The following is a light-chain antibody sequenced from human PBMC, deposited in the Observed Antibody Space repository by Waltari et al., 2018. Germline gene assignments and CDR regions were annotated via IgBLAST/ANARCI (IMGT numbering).Light chain of an antibody. CDR1: PAPVSMNYY. CDR3: VLYVSRGIWV. V-gene: IGLV8-61*01. Sequence: QTVVTQEPSFSVSPGGTVTLTCGLNPAPVSMNYYPSWYQQTPGQAPRTLIYNTNIRSSGVPGRFSGSILGNKAALTITGAQADDESDYYCVLYVSRGIWVFGGGTKLTVL. CDR2: NTN. J-gene: IGLJ3*02.